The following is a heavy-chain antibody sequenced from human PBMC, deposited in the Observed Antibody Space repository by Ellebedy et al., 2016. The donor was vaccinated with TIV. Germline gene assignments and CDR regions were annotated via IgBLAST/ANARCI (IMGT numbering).Heavy chain of an antibody. CDR3: AREDAFDI. CDR1: GSTFTKYN. CDR2: VNPNSGDT. Sequence: AASVKVSCKASGSTFTKYNINWVRQSTGQGLEWMGWVNPNSGDTDYAQKFRDRVTMTRDTSTNTAYLELSSLRSEDTAVYYCAREDAFDIWGQGTMVTVSS. V-gene: IGHV1-8*01. J-gene: IGHJ3*02.